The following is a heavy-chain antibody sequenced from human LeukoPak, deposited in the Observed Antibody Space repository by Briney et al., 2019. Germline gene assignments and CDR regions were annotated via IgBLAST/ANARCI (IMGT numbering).Heavy chain of an antibody. CDR2: FSWNSGSI. J-gene: IGHJ4*02. CDR3: AKEGSWGGYYFDY. V-gene: IGHV3-9*03. D-gene: IGHD1-26*01. CDR1: GFTFDDYA. Sequence: GGSLRLSCAASGFTFDDYAMHWVRRAPGKGLEWVSGFSWNSGSIGYADSVKGRFTISRDNAKNSLYLQMNSLRAEDMALYYCAKEGSWGGYYFDYWGQGTLVTVSS.